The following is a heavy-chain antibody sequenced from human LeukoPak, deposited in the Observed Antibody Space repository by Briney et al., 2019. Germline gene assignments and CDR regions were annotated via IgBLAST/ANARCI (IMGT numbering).Heavy chain of an antibody. CDR3: AREVNWNSATFFFDC. V-gene: IGHV4-31*03. J-gene: IGHJ4*02. CDR2: THYSGST. Sequence: PSETLSLTCTVSGGSISSGDFYWTWIRQNPGKGLEWIGYTHYSGSTYYNPSLKSRVTISVDTSKNQFSLKLSSVAAADTAVYYCAREVNWNSATFFFDCWGQGTLVTVSS. D-gene: IGHD1-7*01. CDR1: GGSISSGDFY.